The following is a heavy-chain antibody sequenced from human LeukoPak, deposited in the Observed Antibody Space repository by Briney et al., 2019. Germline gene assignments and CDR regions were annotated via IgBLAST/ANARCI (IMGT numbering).Heavy chain of an antibody. V-gene: IGHV3-74*01. J-gene: IGHJ4*02. D-gene: IGHD3-10*01. Sequence: GGSLRLSCAASGSTFSTYWMHWVRQVPGKGLVWVSRINADGSRTDYADSVRGRFTISRDNAQNTLYLQMSSLRAEDTAVYYCARGLSGDNWGQGTLVTVSS. CDR1: GSTFSTYW. CDR3: ARGLSGDN. CDR2: INADGSRT.